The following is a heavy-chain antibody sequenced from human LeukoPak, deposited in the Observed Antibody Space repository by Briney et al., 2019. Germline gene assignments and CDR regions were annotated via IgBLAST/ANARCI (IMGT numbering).Heavy chain of an antibody. Sequence: GSLRLSCAAPGFTFSNFAMNWVRQAPGKGLEWVSYISGGSSFTYYVDSVKGRFTISRDNAKNSLYLQMNSLRAEDTAVYYCARDLGYSSGPNYWGQGTRVTVSS. CDR1: GFTFSNFA. J-gene: IGHJ4*02. CDR3: ARDLGYSSGPNY. CDR2: ISGGSSFT. D-gene: IGHD6-19*01. V-gene: IGHV3-21*01.